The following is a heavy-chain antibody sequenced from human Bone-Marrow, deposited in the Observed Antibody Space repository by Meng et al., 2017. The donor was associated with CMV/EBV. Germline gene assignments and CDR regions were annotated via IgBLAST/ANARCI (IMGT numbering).Heavy chain of an antibody. CDR1: GGFISSYY. J-gene: IGHJ5*02. CDR3: ARENSENWFDP. Sequence: ESLKISCTVSGGFISSYYWSWIRQPPGKGLEWVGYIYYSGSTNYNPSLKSRVTISVDTSKNQFSLKLSSVTAADTAVYYCARENSENWFDPWGQGTLVTVSS. CDR2: IYYSGST. D-gene: IGHD4-23*01. V-gene: IGHV4-59*01.